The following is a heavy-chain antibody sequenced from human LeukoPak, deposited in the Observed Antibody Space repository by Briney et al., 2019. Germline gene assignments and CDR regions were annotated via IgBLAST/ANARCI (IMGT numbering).Heavy chain of an antibody. CDR1: GGSISSYY. CDR3: ARQGDRGVLWYLDY. J-gene: IGHJ4*02. D-gene: IGHD3-10*01. CDR2: IYYSGST. V-gene: IGHV4-59*08. Sequence: SETLSLTCTVSGGSISSYYWSWIRQPPGKGLEWIGYIYYSGSTNYNPSLKSRVTISVDTSKNQFSLKLSSVTAADTAVYYCARQGDRGVLWYLDYWGQGTLVTVSS.